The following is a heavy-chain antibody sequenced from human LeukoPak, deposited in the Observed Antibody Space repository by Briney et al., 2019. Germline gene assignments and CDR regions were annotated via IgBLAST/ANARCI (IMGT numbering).Heavy chain of an antibody. CDR1: GFTFSSYG. V-gene: IGHV3-33*01. Sequence: GRSLRLSCAASGFTFSSYGMHWVRQALGKGLEWVAVIWYDGSNKYYADSVKGRFTISRDNSKNTLYLQMNSLRAEDTAVYYCARGDCTNGVCLHYYYYYGMDVWGQGTTVTVSS. D-gene: IGHD2-8*01. CDR3: ARGDCTNGVCLHYYYYYGMDV. CDR2: IWYDGSNK. J-gene: IGHJ6*02.